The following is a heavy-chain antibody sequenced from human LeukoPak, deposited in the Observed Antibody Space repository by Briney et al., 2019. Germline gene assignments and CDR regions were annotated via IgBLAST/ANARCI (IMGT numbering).Heavy chain of an antibody. CDR1: GFTFSSYA. Sequence: PGGSLRLSCAASGFTFSSYAMSWVRQAPGKGLEWASAISGSGGSTYYADSVKGRFTISRDNSKNTLYLQMNSLRAEDTAVYYCAKAEYDFWSGYYYYYYYYMDVWGKGTTVTVSS. V-gene: IGHV3-23*01. CDR3: AKAEYDFWSGYYYYYYYYMDV. J-gene: IGHJ6*03. D-gene: IGHD3-3*01. CDR2: ISGSGGST.